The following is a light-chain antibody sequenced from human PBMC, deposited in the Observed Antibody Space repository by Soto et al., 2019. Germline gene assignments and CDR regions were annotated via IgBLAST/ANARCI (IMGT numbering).Light chain of an antibody. J-gene: IGKJ1*01. CDR2: GAS. Sequence: EIVMTQSLASLSVSPGGRATLSCRASQSFSSNLAWYQQTPGQAPRLLIYGASSRATDTPDRFSGRGSGTDFSLTISRLEPGDFAVYYCQVYGNSMWTFGQGTKVDIK. CDR3: QVYGNSMWT. CDR1: QSFSSN. V-gene: IGKV3-20*01.